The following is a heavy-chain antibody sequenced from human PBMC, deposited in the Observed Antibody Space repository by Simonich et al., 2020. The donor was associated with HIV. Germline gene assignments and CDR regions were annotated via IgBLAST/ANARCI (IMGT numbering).Heavy chain of an antibody. V-gene: IGHV4-38-2*01. Sequence: QVQLQESGPGLVKPSETLSLTCAVSGYSISSGYYWGWIRQPPGKGLEWIGSIYHSGGTYSNPSLKSRVTISVDTSKNQFSLKLSSVTAADTAVYYCARVGLRIAAAGTVVGFDYWGQGTLVTVSS. J-gene: IGHJ4*02. CDR2: IYHSGGT. CDR3: ARVGLRIAAAGTVVGFDY. CDR1: GYSISSGYY. D-gene: IGHD6-13*01.